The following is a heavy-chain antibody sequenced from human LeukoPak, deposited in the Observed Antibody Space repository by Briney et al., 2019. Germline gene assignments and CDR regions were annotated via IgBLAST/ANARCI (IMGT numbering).Heavy chain of an antibody. CDR3: ARRGSSGRSPGPFDY. J-gene: IGHJ4*02. CDR1: GFTFSSYE. V-gene: IGHV3-48*03. D-gene: IGHD1-26*01. Sequence: GGSLRLSCAASGFTFSSYEMNWVRQAPGKGLEWVSYISSSGSTIFYADSVKGRFTISRDNSRNTLYLQMDSLRAEDMALYYCARRGSSGRSPGPFDYWGQGTLVTVSS. CDR2: ISSSGSTI.